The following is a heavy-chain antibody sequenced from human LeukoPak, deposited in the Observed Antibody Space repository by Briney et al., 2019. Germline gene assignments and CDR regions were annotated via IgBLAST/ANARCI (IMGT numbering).Heavy chain of an antibody. J-gene: IGHJ4*02. Sequence: GGSLRLSCAASGFTFSRYSMNWVRQAPGKGLEWVSSISIGSTYTYYADSVKGRFTISRDNAKNSLYLQMNSLRAEDTAVYYCARVTAVAGTSVGVDAWGQGILVTVS. V-gene: IGHV3-21*01. CDR2: ISIGSTYT. CDR1: GFTFSRYS. CDR3: ARVTAVAGTSVGVDA. D-gene: IGHD6-19*01.